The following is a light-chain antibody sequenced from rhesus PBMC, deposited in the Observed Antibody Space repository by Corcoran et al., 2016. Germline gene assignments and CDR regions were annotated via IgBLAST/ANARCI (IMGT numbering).Light chain of an antibody. Sequence: DIQMTQSPSSLSASVGDRVTIACRASENVNNYLNWYQQKPGKAPKLLIYEASTFQSGVPSRFSGSGSGTDYTFTISSLQPEDVATYYCQHGYGTPWTFGQGANVEIK. V-gene: IGKV1-74*01. CDR2: EAS. J-gene: IGKJ1*01. CDR3: QHGYGTPWT. CDR1: ENVNNY.